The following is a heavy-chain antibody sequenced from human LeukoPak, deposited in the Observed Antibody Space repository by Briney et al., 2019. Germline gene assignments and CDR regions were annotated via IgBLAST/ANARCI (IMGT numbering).Heavy chain of an antibody. V-gene: IGHV3-21*01. J-gene: IGHJ1*01. CDR1: GFTFSSYN. D-gene: IGHD6-19*01. CDR3: AREGYSSAQVQH. CDR2: ISTSNNYI. Sequence: GGSLRLSCVVSGFTFSSYNMNWVRQAPGKGLEWVSSISTSNNYIYYADSVTGRFTISRDNAKNSLHLQMNSLRAEDTAVYYCAREGYSSAQVQHWGQGTLVTVSS.